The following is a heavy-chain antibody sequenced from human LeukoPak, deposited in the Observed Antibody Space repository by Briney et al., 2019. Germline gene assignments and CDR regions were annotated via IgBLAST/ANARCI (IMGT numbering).Heavy chain of an antibody. V-gene: IGHV3-30*02. D-gene: IGHD3-16*02. CDR3: ANSWDSRYLSDY. CDR1: SFTFRSYG. CDR2: IRYDGRSI. J-gene: IGHJ4*02. Sequence: GGSLRLSCAASSFTFRSYGMHWVRQAPGKGLEWVAFIRYDGRSIYYADSVKGRFTIFRDDSKNILYLGMTSLRVEDTAIYYCANSWDSRYLSDYWGQGTLVTVSS.